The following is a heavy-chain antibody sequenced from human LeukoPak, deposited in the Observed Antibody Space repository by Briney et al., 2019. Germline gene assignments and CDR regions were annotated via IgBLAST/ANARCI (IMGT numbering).Heavy chain of an antibody. CDR2: IYYSGST. Sequence: SQTLSLTCTVSGGSISSYYWSWIRQPPGKGLEWIGYIYYSGSTNYNPSLKSRVTISVDTSKNQFSLKLSSVTAADTAVYYCASTYSSSWSSRFDYWGQGTLVTVSS. V-gene: IGHV4-59*08. J-gene: IGHJ4*02. CDR3: ASTYSSSWSSRFDY. D-gene: IGHD6-13*01. CDR1: GGSISSYY.